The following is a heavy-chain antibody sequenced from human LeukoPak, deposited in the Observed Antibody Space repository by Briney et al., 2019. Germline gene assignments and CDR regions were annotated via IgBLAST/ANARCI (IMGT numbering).Heavy chain of an antibody. V-gene: IGHV3-7*01. J-gene: IGHJ4*02. CDR1: GFTFINYW. CDR3: TRENWYIDY. Sequence: GGSLRLSCAASGFTFINYWMSWVRQAPGKGLEWVANIKQDGSEKYYVDSVKDRFTISRDNAKNSLYLQMNSLRAEDAAVYYCTRENWYIDYWGQGNLVTASS. CDR2: IKQDGSEK.